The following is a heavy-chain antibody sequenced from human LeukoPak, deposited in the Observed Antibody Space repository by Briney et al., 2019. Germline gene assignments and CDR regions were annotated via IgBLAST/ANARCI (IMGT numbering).Heavy chain of an antibody. CDR3: AKYYYDSSGHENYFDY. CDR2: IRYDGSNK. D-gene: IGHD3-22*01. J-gene: IGHJ4*02. CDR1: GFIFSSYG. V-gene: IGHV3-30*02. Sequence: GGSLRLSCAASGFIFSSYGMHWVRQAPGKGLEWVAFIRYDGSNKYYADSVKGRFTISRDNSKNTLYLQMNSLRAEDTAVYYCAKYYYDSSGHENYFDYWGQGTLVTVSS.